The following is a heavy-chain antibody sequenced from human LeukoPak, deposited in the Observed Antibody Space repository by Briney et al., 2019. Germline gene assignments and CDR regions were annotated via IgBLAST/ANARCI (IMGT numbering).Heavy chain of an antibody. Sequence: PGGSLRLSCAASGFTFSSYGMHWVRQAPGKGLEWVAVISYDGSNKYYADSVKGRFTISRDNSKNTLYLQMNSLRAEDTAVYYCARAYYDSSGYLDFWGQGTLVTVSS. D-gene: IGHD3-22*01. CDR2: ISYDGSNK. CDR1: GFTFSSYG. V-gene: IGHV3-30*19. J-gene: IGHJ4*02. CDR3: ARAYYDSSGYLDF.